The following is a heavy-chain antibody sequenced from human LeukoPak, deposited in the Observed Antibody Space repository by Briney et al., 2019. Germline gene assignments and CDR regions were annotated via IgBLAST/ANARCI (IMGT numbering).Heavy chain of an antibody. V-gene: IGHV1-69*05. CDR1: GGTFSSYA. CDR2: IIPIFGTA. D-gene: IGHD6-19*01. J-gene: IGHJ5*02. CDR3: ARVSSSGWYVWFDP. Sequence: GASVKVSCKASGGTFSSYAISWVRQAPGQGLEWMGGIIPIFGTANYAQKFQGRVTITRDTSASTAYMELSSLRSEDTAVYYCARVSSSGWYVWFDPWGQGTLVTVSS.